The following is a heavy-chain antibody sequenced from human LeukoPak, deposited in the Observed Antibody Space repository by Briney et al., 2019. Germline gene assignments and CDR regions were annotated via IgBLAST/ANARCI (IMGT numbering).Heavy chain of an antibody. J-gene: IGHJ6*02. CDR3: ARANYDILTGDFCCMDV. V-gene: IGHV4-34*01. CDR1: GGSFSGYY. Sequence: PSETLSLTCAVYGGSFSGYYWSWIRQPPGKGLEWIGEINHSGSTNYNPSLKSRVTISLDTSKNQFSLRLSSVTAADTAVYYCARANYDILTGDFCCMDVWGQGTTVTVSS. CDR2: INHSGST. D-gene: IGHD3-9*01.